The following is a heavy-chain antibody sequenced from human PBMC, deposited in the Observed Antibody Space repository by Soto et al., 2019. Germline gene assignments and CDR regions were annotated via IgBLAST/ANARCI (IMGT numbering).Heavy chain of an antibody. J-gene: IGHJ4*02. Sequence: PSETLSLTCTVSGGSISSYYWSWIRQPPGKGLEWIGYIYYSGSTNYNPSLKSRVTISVDTSKNQFSLKLSSVTAADTAVYYCARQDRGYDILTGYYREYYFDYWGQGTLVTVSS. CDR1: GGSISSYY. V-gene: IGHV4-59*08. CDR2: IYYSGST. CDR3: ARQDRGYDILTGYYREYYFDY. D-gene: IGHD3-9*01.